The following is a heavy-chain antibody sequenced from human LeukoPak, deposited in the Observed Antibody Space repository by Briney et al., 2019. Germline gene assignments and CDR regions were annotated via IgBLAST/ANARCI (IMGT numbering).Heavy chain of an antibody. CDR2: IKQDGSEK. V-gene: IGHV3-7*01. CDR1: GFTFSTYA. D-gene: IGHD3-16*02. Sequence: GGSLRLSCAASGFTFSTYAMSWVRQAPGKGLEWVANIKQDGSEKYYVDSVKGRFTISRDNAKNSLYLQMNSLRAEDTAVYYCARDLDYVWGSYGYYFDYWGQGTLVNVSS. J-gene: IGHJ4*02. CDR3: ARDLDYVWGSYGYYFDY.